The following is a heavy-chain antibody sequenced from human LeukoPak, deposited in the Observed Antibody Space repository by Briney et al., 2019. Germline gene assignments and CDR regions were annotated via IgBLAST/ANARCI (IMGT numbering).Heavy chain of an antibody. V-gene: IGHV3-30*02. CDR1: GFTFSKNG. D-gene: IGHD5-24*01. J-gene: IGHJ3*02. CDR2: IRYDTNNK. CDR3: AKARGDGYNDAFDM. Sequence: GGSLRLSCAASGFTFSKNGMHWVRQAPGKGLEWMALIRYDTNNKYYADSVKGRFTISGDNSKLYLQMNSLRDEDTAVYYCAKARGDGYNDAFDMWGQGKMVTVSS.